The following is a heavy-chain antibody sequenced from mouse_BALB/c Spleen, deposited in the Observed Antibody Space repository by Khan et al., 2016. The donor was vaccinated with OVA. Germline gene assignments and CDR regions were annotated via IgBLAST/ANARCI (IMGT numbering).Heavy chain of an antibody. J-gene: IGHJ3*01. CDR3: ARGNYDGSSSWFGY. V-gene: IGHV1-9*01. Sequence: VQLQQSGAELMKPGASVKISCKATGYTFSSYWIEWVKQRPGHGLEWIGEILPGSGSNNYNEKFKGKATFTADTSSNTAYMQLSSLTSEDSAVYYCARGNYDGSSSWFGYWGQGTLVTVSA. CDR2: ILPGSGSN. CDR1: GYTFSSYW. D-gene: IGHD1-1*01.